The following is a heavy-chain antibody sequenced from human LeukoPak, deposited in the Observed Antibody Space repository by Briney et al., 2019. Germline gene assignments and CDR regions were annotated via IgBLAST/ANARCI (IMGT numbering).Heavy chain of an antibody. CDR1: GFTFSSYA. D-gene: IGHD3-22*01. CDR2: ISYDGSNK. Sequence: PGRSLRLSCAASGFTFSSYAMHWVRQAPGRGLEWVAIISYDGSNKYYADSVKGRFTISRDNSKNTLYLQMNSLRAEDTAVYYCAGGPYYYDSSGYAFDIWGQGTMVTVSS. CDR3: AGGPYYYDSSGYAFDI. J-gene: IGHJ3*02. V-gene: IGHV3-30-3*01.